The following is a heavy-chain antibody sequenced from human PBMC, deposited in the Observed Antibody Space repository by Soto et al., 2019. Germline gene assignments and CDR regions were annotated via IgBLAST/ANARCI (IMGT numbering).Heavy chain of an antibody. D-gene: IGHD5-12*01. J-gene: IGHJ3*02. CDR3: ARDSGYTGYEQGNPFDI. V-gene: IGHV4-4*07. CDR1: GGSISRYY. Sequence: SSETLSLTCSVSGGSISRYYWSWVRQPAGKGLEWIGRMYETGTTNYNPSLKSRVSMSIDTSKNQFTLKLRSVTAADTAFYYCARDSGYTGYEQGNPFDIWGQGTMVTVSS. CDR2: MYETGTT.